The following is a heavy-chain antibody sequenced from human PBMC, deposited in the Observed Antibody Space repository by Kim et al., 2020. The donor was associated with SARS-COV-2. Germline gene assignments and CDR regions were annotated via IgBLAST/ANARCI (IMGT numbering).Heavy chain of an antibody. V-gene: IGHV3-9*01. CDR2: ISCNSGGI. CDR1: GFTFNDYS. CDR3: SNGLVDAPESSYYFDY. Sequence: GGSLRLSCAASGFTFNDYSMHWVRQAPGKGLEWVSGISCNSGGIAYADSVKGRFTVSRDNAKNSLYLQMNMLRPEDTAIYYCSNGLVDAPESSYYFDYWGQGSLVTVSS. J-gene: IGHJ4*02.